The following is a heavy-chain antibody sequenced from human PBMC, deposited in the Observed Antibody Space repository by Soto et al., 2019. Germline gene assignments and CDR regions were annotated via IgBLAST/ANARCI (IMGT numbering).Heavy chain of an antibody. D-gene: IGHD2-8*01. Sequence: GGSLRLSCAASGLTFTNAWMNWVRQAPGKGLEWVGRIKSKNDGGATEYSATVKDRFTISRDDPKDTLYLQMNSLKTEDTAVYYCTTDAQWGIWGQGTMVTVSS. CDR2: IKSKNDGGAT. CDR3: TTDAQWGI. CDR1: GLTFTNAW. V-gene: IGHV3-15*07. J-gene: IGHJ3*02.